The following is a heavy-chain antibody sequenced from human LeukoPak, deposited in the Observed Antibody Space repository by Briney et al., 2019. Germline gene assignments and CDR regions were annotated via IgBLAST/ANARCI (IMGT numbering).Heavy chain of an antibody. D-gene: IGHD7-27*01. CDR3: ARELGYAFDI. CDR1: RFTFSGYS. J-gene: IGHJ3*02. CDR2: ISSSSSTI. Sequence: GGSLRLSCAASRFTFSGYSMNWVRQAPGKGLEWVSYISSSSSTIYYADSVKGRFTISRDNAKNTLYLQMNSLRAEDTAVYYCARELGYAFDIWGQGTMVTVSS. V-gene: IGHV3-48*04.